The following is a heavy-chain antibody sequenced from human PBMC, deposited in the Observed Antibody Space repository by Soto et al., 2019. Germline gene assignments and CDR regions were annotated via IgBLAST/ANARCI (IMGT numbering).Heavy chain of an antibody. CDR1: GYTFTSYG. J-gene: IGHJ4*02. D-gene: IGHD5-12*01. CDR2: ISAYNGNT. CDR3: ARVVVATIRDYFDY. V-gene: IGHV1-18*01. Sequence: ASVKVSCKAFGYTFTSYGISWVRQAPGQGLEWMGWISAYNGNTNYAQKLQGRVTMTTDTSTSTAYMELRSLRSDDTAVYYCARVVVATIRDYFDYWGQGTLVTVSS.